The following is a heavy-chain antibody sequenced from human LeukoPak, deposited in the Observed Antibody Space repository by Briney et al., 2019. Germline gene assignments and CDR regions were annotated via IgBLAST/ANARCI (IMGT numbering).Heavy chain of an antibody. D-gene: IGHD6-19*01. V-gene: IGHV3-23*01. CDR2: ISGSGGST. Sequence: PGGTLRLSCAASGFTFSSYGMSWVRQPPGKGLEWVSAISGSGGSTYYADSVKGRFTISRDNSKNTLYLQMNSLRAEDTAVYYCAKDRTAVAGPSDYWGQGTLVTVSS. CDR3: AKDRTAVAGPSDY. J-gene: IGHJ4*02. CDR1: GFTFSSYG.